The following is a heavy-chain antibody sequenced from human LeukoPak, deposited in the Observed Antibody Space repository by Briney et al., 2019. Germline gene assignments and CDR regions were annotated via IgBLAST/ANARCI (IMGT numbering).Heavy chain of an antibody. Sequence: SETLSLTCTVSGGSISSGSYYWSWIRQPAGKGLEWIGRIYTSGSTNYNPSLKSRVTISVDTSKNQFSLKLSSVTAADTAVYYCARHSLYYYDSSGYYISYFQHWGQGTLVTVSS. D-gene: IGHD3-22*01. CDR2: IYTSGST. V-gene: IGHV4-61*02. CDR1: GGSISSGSYY. J-gene: IGHJ1*01. CDR3: ARHSLYYYDSSGYYISYFQH.